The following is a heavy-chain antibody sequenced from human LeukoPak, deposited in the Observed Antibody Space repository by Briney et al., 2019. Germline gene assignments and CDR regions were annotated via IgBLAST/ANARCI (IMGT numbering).Heavy chain of an antibody. Sequence: SETLSLTCTVSGGSISSYYWSWIRQPPGKGLEWIGYIYYSGSTNYNPSLKSRVTISVDTSKNQFSLNLSSVTAADTAVYYCARHKPNGAGSFVYWGQGTVVTVSS. V-gene: IGHV4-59*08. CDR2: IYYSGST. CDR3: ARHKPNGAGSFVY. D-gene: IGHD1-26*01. CDR1: GGSISSYY. J-gene: IGHJ4*02.